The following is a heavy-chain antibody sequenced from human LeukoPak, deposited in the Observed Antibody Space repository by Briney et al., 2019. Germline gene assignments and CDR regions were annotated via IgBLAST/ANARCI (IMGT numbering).Heavy chain of an antibody. CDR2: IYYSGST. CDR1: GGSISSYY. D-gene: IGHD6-13*01. CDR3: ARSGSWADYYYYGMDV. J-gene: IGHJ6*02. V-gene: IGHV4-59*08. Sequence: ASETLSLTCTVSGGSISSYYWSWNRQPPGKGLEWIGYIYYSGSTNYNPSLKSRVTISVDTSKNQFSLKLSSVTAADTAVYYCARSGSWADYYYYGMDVWGQGTTVTVSS.